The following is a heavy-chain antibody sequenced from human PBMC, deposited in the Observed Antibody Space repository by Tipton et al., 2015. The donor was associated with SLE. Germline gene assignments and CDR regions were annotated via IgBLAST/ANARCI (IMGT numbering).Heavy chain of an antibody. J-gene: IGHJ4*02. CDR1: GVSISRSSYY. CDR3: TGEWQQVVGVAY. CDR2: VFYSGTT. V-gene: IGHV4-39*07. D-gene: IGHD3-16*01. Sequence: LRLSCTVSGVSISRSSYYWGWIRQSPGQGLEWLGNVFYSGTTYYNPSLKSRISISVDTSINQFSLNLSSVTAADTAVYYCTGEWQQVVGVAYWGLGALVTVSS.